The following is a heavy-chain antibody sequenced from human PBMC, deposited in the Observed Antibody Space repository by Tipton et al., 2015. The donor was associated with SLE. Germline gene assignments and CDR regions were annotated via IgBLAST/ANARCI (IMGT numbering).Heavy chain of an antibody. J-gene: IGHJ3*02. D-gene: IGHD1-20*01. CDR1: GGSISSGDYY. CDR2: IYYSGST. V-gene: IGHV4-30-4*01. Sequence: LRLSCTVSGGSISSGDYYWSWIRQPPGKGLEWIGYIYYSGSTYYNPSLKSRVTISVDTSKNQFSRKLSSVTAADTAVYYCARGNNWNPTALYAFDIWGQGTMLTVSS. CDR3: ARGNNWNPTALYAFDI.